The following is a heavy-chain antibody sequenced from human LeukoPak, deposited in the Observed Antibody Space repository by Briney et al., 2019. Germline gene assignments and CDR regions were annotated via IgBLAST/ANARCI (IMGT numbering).Heavy chain of an antibody. CDR2: IYYSGST. J-gene: IGHJ3*02. Sequence: SETLSLTCTVSGGSISSYYWSWIRQPPGKGLEWIGYIYYSGSTNYNPSLKSRVTISVDTSKNQFSLKLSSVTAADTAVYYCARHNSIAAALIDAFDIWGQGTMVTVSS. CDR1: GGSISSYY. CDR3: ARHNSIAAALIDAFDI. D-gene: IGHD6-13*01. V-gene: IGHV4-59*08.